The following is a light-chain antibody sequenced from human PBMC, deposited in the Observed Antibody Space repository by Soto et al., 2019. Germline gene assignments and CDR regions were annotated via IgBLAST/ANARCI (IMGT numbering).Light chain of an antibody. V-gene: IGKV3-15*01. CDR3: QQYNNWPRT. Sequence: ELVMTQSPATLYVAPGERATLSCRASQSISTFLAWYQQKPGQAPRLLIYGASTRATGIPARFSGSGSGTEFTLTISSLQSEDFAVYYCQQYNNWPRTFGQGTKVDIK. CDR2: GAS. CDR1: QSISTF. J-gene: IGKJ1*01.